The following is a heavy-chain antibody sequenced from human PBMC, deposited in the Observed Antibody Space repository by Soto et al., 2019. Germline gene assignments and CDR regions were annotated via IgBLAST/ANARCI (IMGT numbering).Heavy chain of an antibody. Sequence: PSQTLSLTCAISGDSVSSNSAAWNWIRQSPSRGLDWLGWTYYRSKWYNDYAVSVKSRITINPDTSKNQFSLQLNSVTPEDTAVYSCARDHRVEVGRWLNCSCYYYYGMDVWGQGTTVTVSS. D-gene: IGHD6-19*01. V-gene: IGHV6-1*01. CDR3: ARDHRVEVGRWLNCSCYYYYGMDV. J-gene: IGHJ6*02. CDR1: GDSVSSNSAA. CDR2: TYYRSKWYN.